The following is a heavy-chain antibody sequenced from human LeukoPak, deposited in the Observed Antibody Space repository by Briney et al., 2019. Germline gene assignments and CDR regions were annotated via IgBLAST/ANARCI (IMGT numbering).Heavy chain of an antibody. Sequence: GGSLRLSCAASGFTFSSYAVHWVRQAPGKGLERVAVISYDGSNKYYADSVKGRFTISRDNSKNTLYLRMNSLRAEDTAVYYCAKDQSRGYDYVWWSYDYWGQGTLVTVSS. J-gene: IGHJ4*02. D-gene: IGHD3-16*01. CDR1: GFTFSSYA. CDR2: ISYDGSNK. CDR3: AKDQSRGYDYVWWSYDY. V-gene: IGHV3-30*04.